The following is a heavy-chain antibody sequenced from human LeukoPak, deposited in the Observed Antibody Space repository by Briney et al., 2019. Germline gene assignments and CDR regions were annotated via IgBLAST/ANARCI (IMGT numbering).Heavy chain of an antibody. D-gene: IGHD1-26*01. CDR1: GFTFSSYS. CDR2: ISSSSSTI. J-gene: IGHJ3*02. Sequence: TGGSLRLSCAASGFTFSSYSMNWVRQAPGKGLEGGSYISSSSSTIYYADSVKGRFTISRDNAKNSLYLQMNSLRAEDTAVYYCARESNSGSIRHDAFDIWGQGTMVTVSS. CDR3: ARESNSGSIRHDAFDI. V-gene: IGHV3-48*01.